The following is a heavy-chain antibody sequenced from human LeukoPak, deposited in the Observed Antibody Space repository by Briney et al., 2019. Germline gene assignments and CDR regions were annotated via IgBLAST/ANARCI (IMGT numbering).Heavy chain of an antibody. CDR1: GFTVSSNY. J-gene: IGHJ4*02. D-gene: IGHD3-10*01. V-gene: IGHV3-66*02. CDR3: AKGLGGFVLLWFGEIDY. CDR2: IYTDGNT. Sequence: GGSLRLSCAASGFTVSSNYMTWVRQAPGQGLEWVSVIYTDGNTYYADSVKGRFTISRDNSKNTLYLQMNSLRAEDTAVYYCAKGLGGFVLLWFGEIDYWGQGTLVTVSS.